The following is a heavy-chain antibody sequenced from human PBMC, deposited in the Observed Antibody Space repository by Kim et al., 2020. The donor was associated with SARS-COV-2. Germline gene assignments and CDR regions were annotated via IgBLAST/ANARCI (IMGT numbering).Heavy chain of an antibody. J-gene: IGHJ4*02. CDR2: SI. D-gene: IGHD2-2*01. CDR3: SRGYAADY. Sequence: SIYYSDSVKGRFTVSRDNAEKFLFLQMDGLRDEDTALYYCSRGYAADYWGQGTRVTVSS. V-gene: IGHV3-21*01.